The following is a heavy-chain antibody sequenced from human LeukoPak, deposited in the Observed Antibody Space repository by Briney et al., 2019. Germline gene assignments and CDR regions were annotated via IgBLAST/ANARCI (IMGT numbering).Heavy chain of an antibody. D-gene: IGHD3-22*01. V-gene: IGHV3-21*04. CDR1: GFTLINYD. CDR2: ISTSSRYI. CDR3: ARDLDYYDTSGY. Sequence: GGSLRLSCAASGFTLINYDMNWVRQAPGKGLEWVSSISTSSRYIYYKDSVRGRFTISRDDAKNSLYLQMNSLRAEDTAVYYCARDLDYYDTSGYWGQGTLVTVSS. J-gene: IGHJ4*02.